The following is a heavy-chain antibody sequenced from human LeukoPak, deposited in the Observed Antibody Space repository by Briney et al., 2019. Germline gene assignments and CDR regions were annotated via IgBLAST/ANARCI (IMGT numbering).Heavy chain of an antibody. Sequence: GSPRLSCAASGFTFCSYGMNWVRQAPGKGVEWVSYISSSGSTIYYADSVKGRFTISRDNAKNSLYLQMNSLRAEDTAVYYCARDIWFGDNLSYYYGMDVWGQGTTVTVSS. V-gene: IGHV3-48*03. CDR2: ISSSGSTI. CDR1: GFTFCSYG. J-gene: IGHJ6*02. D-gene: IGHD3-10*01. CDR3: ARDIWFGDNLSYYYGMDV.